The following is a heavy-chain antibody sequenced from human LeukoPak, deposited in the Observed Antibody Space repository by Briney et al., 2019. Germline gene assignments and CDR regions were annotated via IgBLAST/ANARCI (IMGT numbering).Heavy chain of an antibody. CDR1: GFTFSDAW. Sequence: GGSPRLSCAASGFTFSDAWMSWVRQAPGKGLEWVGRIKSKADGGTTDYAAPVKGRFTTSRDDSQNTLYLQMNSLRAEDTAVYYCATNNSSSSVEDPFDYWGQGTLVTVSS. V-gene: IGHV3-15*01. J-gene: IGHJ4*02. CDR2: IKSKADGGTT. D-gene: IGHD6-6*01. CDR3: ATNNSSSSVEDPFDY.